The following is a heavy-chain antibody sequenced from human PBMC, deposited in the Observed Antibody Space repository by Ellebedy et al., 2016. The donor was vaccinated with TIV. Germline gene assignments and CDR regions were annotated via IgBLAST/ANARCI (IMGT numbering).Heavy chain of an antibody. V-gene: IGHV4-39*07. CDR3: ARGRPAVVGALNYALDV. Sequence: MPSETLSLTCTVSGGSISRGSYYWNWLRQPPGKGLEGNGEIGHTGATNYNPSLKSRVSISQDTSKSQFSLQLSSVAAADTAVYYCARGRPAVVGALNYALDVWGQGTTVTVSS. CDR2: IGHTGAT. CDR1: GGSISRGSYY. D-gene: IGHD3-22*01. J-gene: IGHJ6*02.